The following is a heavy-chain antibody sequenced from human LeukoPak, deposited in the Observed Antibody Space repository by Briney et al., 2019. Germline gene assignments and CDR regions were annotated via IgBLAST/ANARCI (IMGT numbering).Heavy chain of an antibody. CDR2: MNPNSGNT. V-gene: IGHV1-8*01. D-gene: IGHD3-16*01. Sequence: GASVKASCKASGYTFTSYDINWVRQATGQGLEWMGWMNPNSGNTGYAQKFQGRVTMTRNTSISTAYMELSSLRSEDTAVYYCARGNTFGNYHLYYYMDVWGKGTMVTVSS. J-gene: IGHJ6*03. CDR1: GYTFTSYD. CDR3: ARGNTFGNYHLYYYMDV.